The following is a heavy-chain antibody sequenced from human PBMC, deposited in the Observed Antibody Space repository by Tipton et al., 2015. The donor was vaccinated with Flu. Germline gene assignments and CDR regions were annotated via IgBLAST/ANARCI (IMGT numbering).Heavy chain of an antibody. D-gene: IGHD2-2*01. CDR1: GGSISSYY. CDR3: ARGDCSSTSCLDY. CDR2: IYYSEST. V-gene: IGHV4-59*01. J-gene: IGHJ4*02. Sequence: TLSLTCTVSGGSISSYYWSWIRQPPGKGLEWIGYIYYSESTNYNPSPKSRVTISVDTSKNQFSLGLSSVTAADTAVYYCARGDCSSTSCLDYWGQGTLVTVSS.